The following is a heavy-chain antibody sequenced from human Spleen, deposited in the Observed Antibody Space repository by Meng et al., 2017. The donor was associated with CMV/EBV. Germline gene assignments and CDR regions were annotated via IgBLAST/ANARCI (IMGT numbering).Heavy chain of an antibody. D-gene: IGHD2-2*01. CDR3: ARENVGVVVPAAIPGSYNWFDP. CDR1: F. V-gene: IGHV4-39*07. J-gene: IGHJ5*02. Sequence: FWGWVRQPPEKELEWIGTINYSGTTYYNPSLKSRVTISVDTSKNQFSLKLSSVTAADTAVYYCARENVGVVVPAAIPGSYNWFDPWGQGTLVTVSS. CDR2: INYSGTT.